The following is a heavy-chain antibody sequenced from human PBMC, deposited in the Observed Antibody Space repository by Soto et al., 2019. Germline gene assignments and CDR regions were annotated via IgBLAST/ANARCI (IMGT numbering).Heavy chain of an antibody. CDR3: AKVSGRWIAARVDYYYYYGMDV. J-gene: IGHJ6*02. Sequence: GGSLRLSCAASGFTFSSYAMSWVRQAPGKGLEWVSAISGSGGSTYYADSVKGRFTISRDNSKNTLYLQMNSLRAEDTAVYDCAKVSGRWIAARVDYYYYYGMDVWGQGTTVTVSS. CDR1: GFTFSSYA. CDR2: ISGSGGST. V-gene: IGHV3-23*01. D-gene: IGHD6-6*01.